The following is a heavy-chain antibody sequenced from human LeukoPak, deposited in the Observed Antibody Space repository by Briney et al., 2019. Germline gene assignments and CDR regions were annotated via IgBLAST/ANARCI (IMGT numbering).Heavy chain of an antibody. V-gene: IGHV3-7*01. J-gene: IGHJ5*02. CDR3: ARDDCSSISCYHNWFDP. CDR2: IRQDGSEK. Sequence: GGSLRLSCAASGFTFSSYWMSWVRQAPGKGLEWVANIRQDGSEKYNVDSVKGRFTISRDNAKNSLYLQMNSLRAEDTAVYYCARDDCSSISCYHNWFDPWGQGTLVTVSS. D-gene: IGHD2-2*01. CDR1: GFTFSSYW.